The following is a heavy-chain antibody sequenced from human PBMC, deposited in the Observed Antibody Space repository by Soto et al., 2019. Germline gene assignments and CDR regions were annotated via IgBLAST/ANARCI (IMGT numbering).Heavy chain of an antibody. CDR3: AKKGYYPSGKINLFDS. V-gene: IGHV4-38-2*01. Sequence: SETLSLTCAVSGYSINSDYYWGWIRQPPGKGLEWIGSVDHSGRTYYSPSLRSRLTIFIDTSKNQFSLRLASVTAADTAMYFCAKKGYYPSGKINLFDSWGPGTLVTVSS. D-gene: IGHD3-10*01. J-gene: IGHJ4*02. CDR2: VDHSGRT. CDR1: GYSINSDYY.